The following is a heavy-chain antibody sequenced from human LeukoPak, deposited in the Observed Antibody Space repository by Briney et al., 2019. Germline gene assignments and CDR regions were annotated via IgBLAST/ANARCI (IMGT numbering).Heavy chain of an antibody. V-gene: IGHV4-4*07. D-gene: IGHD3-10*01. CDR2: IYTSGST. J-gene: IGHJ3*02. Sequence: PSETLSLTCTVSGGSISSYYWSWIRQPAGKGLEWIGRIYTSGSTNYNPSLKSRVTMSVDTSTNQFSLKLSSVTAADTAVYYCARVRGITMVRGVIIFADAFDIWGQGTMVTVSS. CDR1: GGSISSYY. CDR3: ARVRGITMVRGVIIFADAFDI.